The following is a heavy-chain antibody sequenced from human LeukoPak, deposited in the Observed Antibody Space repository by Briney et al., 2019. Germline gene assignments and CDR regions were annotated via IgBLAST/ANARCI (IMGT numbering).Heavy chain of an antibody. CDR1: GDSMNNYY. CDR3: ARVGWAAAAGTSYYYYYYMDV. Sequence: SETLSLTCTVSGDSMNNYYWSWIRQPPGKGLEWIGYIYHSGSTNYNPSLKSRVTIPVDTSKNQFSLKLSSVTAADTAVYYCARVGWAAAAGTSYYYYYYMDVWGKGTTVTVSS. V-gene: IGHV4-59*01. D-gene: IGHD6-13*01. J-gene: IGHJ6*03. CDR2: IYHSGST.